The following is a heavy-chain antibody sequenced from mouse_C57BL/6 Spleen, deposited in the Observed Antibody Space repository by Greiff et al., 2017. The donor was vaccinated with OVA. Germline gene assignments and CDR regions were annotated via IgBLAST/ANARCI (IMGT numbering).Heavy chain of an antibody. D-gene: IGHD1-1*01. CDR2: ISSGSSTI. Sequence: EVMLVESGGGLVKPGGSLKLSCAASGFTFSDYGMHWVRQAPEKGLEWVAYISSGSSTIYYADTVKGRFTISRDNAKNTLFLQMTSLRSEDTAMYYCARPNYYGSSYEAMDYWGQGTSVTVSS. CDR3: ARPNYYGSSYEAMDY. V-gene: IGHV5-17*01. CDR1: GFTFSDYG. J-gene: IGHJ4*01.